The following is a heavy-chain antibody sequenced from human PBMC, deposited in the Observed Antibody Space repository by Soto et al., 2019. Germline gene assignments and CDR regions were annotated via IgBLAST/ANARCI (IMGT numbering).Heavy chain of an antibody. J-gene: IGHJ6*02. Sequence: GGSLRLSCAASGFTFSSYGMHWVRQAPGKGLEWVAVIWYDGSNKYYVDSVKGRFTISRDNSKNTLYLQMNSLRAEDTAVYYCARGRLYSGYVSFRHYYYGMDVWVQGTTVTVSS. CDR2: IWYDGSNK. CDR3: ARGRLYSGYVSFRHYYYGMDV. CDR1: GFTFSSYG. V-gene: IGHV3-33*01. D-gene: IGHD5-12*01.